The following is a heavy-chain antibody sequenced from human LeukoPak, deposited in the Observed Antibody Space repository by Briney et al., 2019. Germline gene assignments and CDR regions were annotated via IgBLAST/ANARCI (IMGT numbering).Heavy chain of an antibody. D-gene: IGHD7-27*01. CDR3: ARASWGYDFDS. Sequence: PGRSLRLSCAASGFNLSNYYMSWVRHAPGKGLGLDSVIYSGGTTYYADSVTGRFTLSRGHSNRTVYLQMNTLRVDDMAVYFCARASWGYDFDSWGQGALVTVSS. CDR1: GFNLSNYY. CDR2: IYSGGTT. J-gene: IGHJ4*02. V-gene: IGHV3-53*01.